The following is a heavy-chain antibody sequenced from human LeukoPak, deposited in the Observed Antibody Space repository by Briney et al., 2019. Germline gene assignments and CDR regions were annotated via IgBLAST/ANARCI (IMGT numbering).Heavy chain of an antibody. D-gene: IGHD3-3*01. CDR3: ARDEGITIFGVVTNWFDP. CDR2: INSDGSST. J-gene: IGHJ5*02. CDR1: GFTFSSYW. V-gene: IGHV3-74*01. Sequence: GGSLRLSCAASGFTFSSYWRHWVRQAPGKGLVWVSRINSDGSSTSYADSVKGRFTISRDNAKNALYLQMNSLRAEDTAVYYCARDEGITIFGVVTNWFDPWRQGTLVTVSS.